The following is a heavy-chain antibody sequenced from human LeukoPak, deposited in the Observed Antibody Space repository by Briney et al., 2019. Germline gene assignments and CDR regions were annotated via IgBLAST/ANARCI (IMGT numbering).Heavy chain of an antibody. CDR2: IYGNDDK. D-gene: IGHD3-16*01. CDR3: VHDIPGGEGFQH. V-gene: IGHV2-5*01. J-gene: IGHJ1*01. Sequence: TLVNPTQTLTLTCTFSGFSLSTSGVGVGWNRQPPGKALEWLALIYGNDDKRYSPSLKSRLTITKDTSKNQVVLTMTNMDPVDTATYYCVHDIPGGEGFQHWGQGTLVTVSS. CDR1: GFSLSTSGVG.